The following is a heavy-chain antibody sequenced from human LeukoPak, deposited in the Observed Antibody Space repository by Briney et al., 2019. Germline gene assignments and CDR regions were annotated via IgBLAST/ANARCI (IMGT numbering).Heavy chain of an antibody. Sequence: ASVKVSCKASGYTFTSYGISWVRQAPGQGLEWMGWISAYNGNTNYAQKFQGRVTMTRDTSISTAYMELSRLRSDDTAMYYCARGAEYYYYMDVWGKGTTVTISS. V-gene: IGHV1-18*01. CDR2: ISAYNGNT. J-gene: IGHJ6*03. CDR3: ARGAEYYYYMDV. CDR1: GYTFTSYG.